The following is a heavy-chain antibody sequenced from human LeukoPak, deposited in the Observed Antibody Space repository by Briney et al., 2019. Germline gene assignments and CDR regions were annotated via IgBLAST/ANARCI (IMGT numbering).Heavy chain of an antibody. V-gene: IGHV4-34*01. CDR3: ARTTNSGYSSSWYVLGGGWFDP. CDR1: GGSFSGYY. D-gene: IGHD6-13*01. Sequence: SETLSLTCAVYGGSFSGYYWSWIRQPPGKGLEWIGEINHSGSTNYNPSLKSRVTISVDTSKNQFSLKLSSVTAADTAVYYCARTTNSGYSSSWYVLGGGWFDPWGQGTLVTVSS. CDR2: INHSGST. J-gene: IGHJ5*02.